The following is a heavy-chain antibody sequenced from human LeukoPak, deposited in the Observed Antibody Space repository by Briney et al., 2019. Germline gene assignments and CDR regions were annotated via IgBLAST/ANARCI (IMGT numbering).Heavy chain of an antibody. CDR2: VSYDGSHK. Sequence: PGGSLRLSCAASGFTFSSYWMSWVRQAPGKGLEWVAIVSYDGSHKYYADSVKGRFTISRDSSKNTLYLQMNSLRAEDTAVYYCAKDSCGGDCYSLDYWGQGTLVTVSS. CDR3: AKDSCGGDCYSLDY. V-gene: IGHV3-30*18. CDR1: GFTFSSYW. D-gene: IGHD2-21*02. J-gene: IGHJ4*02.